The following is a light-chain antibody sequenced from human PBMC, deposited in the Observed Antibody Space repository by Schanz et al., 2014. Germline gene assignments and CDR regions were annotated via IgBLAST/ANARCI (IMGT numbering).Light chain of an antibody. V-gene: IGLV1-40*01. CDR3: QSYDSSLSGYVV. Sequence: QSVLTQPPSVSGAPGQRVTISCTGSSSNIGAGYDVHWYQHLPGTAPKLLIYGNNNRPSGVPDRFSVSKSGTSASLAITGLQAEDEADYYCQSYDSSLSGYVVFGGGTKLTVL. CDR1: SSNIGAGYD. CDR2: GNN. J-gene: IGLJ2*01.